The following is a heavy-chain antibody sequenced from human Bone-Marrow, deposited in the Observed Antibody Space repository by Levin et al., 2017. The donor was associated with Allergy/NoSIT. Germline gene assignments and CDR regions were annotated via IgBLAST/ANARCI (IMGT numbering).Heavy chain of an antibody. J-gene: IGHJ4*02. CDR1: CFLLLRSR. CDR2: ISSSSNYI. D-gene: IGHD3-22*01. CDR3: AREGSGFYRRLDS. Sequence: LSFSSSCFLLLRSRLAWVRQAPGKGLEWVSAISSSSNYIYYADSLEGRFTVSRDHAKNSLYLQMNSLRAEDTATYFCAREGSGFYRRLDSWGQGTLVTVSS. V-gene: IGHV3-21*01.